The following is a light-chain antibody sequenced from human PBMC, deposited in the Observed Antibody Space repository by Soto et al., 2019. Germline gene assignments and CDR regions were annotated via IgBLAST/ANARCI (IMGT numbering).Light chain of an antibody. V-gene: IGKV3-20*01. CDR1: QSVDSNY. CDR2: GAT. Sequence: EIVLTQSPGTLSLSPGEEATLSCRASQSVDSNYLAWYQQKAGQTPRLIIYGATGRADGIPHRFSGSGLGTDFTLTISKVEPEDFAVYYCQQYENLPTFGQGTRLEIK. J-gene: IGKJ5*01. CDR3: QQYENLPT.